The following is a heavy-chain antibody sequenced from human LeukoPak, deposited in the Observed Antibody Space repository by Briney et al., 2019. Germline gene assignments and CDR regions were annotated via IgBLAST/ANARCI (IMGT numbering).Heavy chain of an antibody. J-gene: IGHJ6*02. CDR2: IYYSGST. CDR1: GGSISSGGYY. Sequence: SETLSLTCTVSGGSISSGGYYWSWIRQHPGKGLEWIGYIYYSGSTYYNPSLKSRVTISVDTSKNQFSLKLSSVTAADTAVYYCARGSASFYDFWSGYWSHDYGMDVWGQGTTVTVSS. CDR3: ARGSASFYDFWSGYWSHDYGMDV. V-gene: IGHV4-31*03. D-gene: IGHD3-3*01.